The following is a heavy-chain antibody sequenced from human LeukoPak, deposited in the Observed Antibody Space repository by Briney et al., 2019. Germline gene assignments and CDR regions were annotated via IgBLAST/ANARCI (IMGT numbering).Heavy chain of an antibody. CDR3: ARGDSRSWAGNWFDP. V-gene: IGHV3-21*01. CDR2: ISSSSSYI. D-gene: IGHD6-13*01. J-gene: IGHJ5*02. CDR1: GFTFSSYS. Sequence: GGSLRLSCAASGFTFSSYSMNWVRQAPGKGLEWVSSISSSSSYIYYADSVKGRFTISRDNAKNSLYLQMNSLRAEDTAVYYCARGDSRSWAGNWFDPWGRGTLVTVSS.